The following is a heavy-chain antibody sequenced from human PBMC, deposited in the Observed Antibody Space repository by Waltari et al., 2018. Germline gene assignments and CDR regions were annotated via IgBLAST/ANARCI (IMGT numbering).Heavy chain of an antibody. Sequence: EVQLVESGGGLVQPGGSLRLSCAASGFTFSSYWMSWVRQAPGKGLEWVANIKQDGSEKYYVDSGKGRFTISRDNAKNSLYLQMNSLRAEDTAVYYCAREGGSGWYEADYWGQGTLVTVSS. V-gene: IGHV3-7*04. D-gene: IGHD6-19*01. CDR2: IKQDGSEK. CDR1: GFTFSSYW. CDR3: AREGGSGWYEADY. J-gene: IGHJ4*02.